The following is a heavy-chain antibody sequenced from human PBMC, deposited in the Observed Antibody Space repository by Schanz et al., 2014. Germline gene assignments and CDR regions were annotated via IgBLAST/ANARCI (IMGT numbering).Heavy chain of an antibody. J-gene: IGHJ4*02. CDR1: GFTFSDYW. CDR2: IKHDGSVK. CDR3: MNHYGCPDY. V-gene: IGHV3-7*02. D-gene: IGHD3-16*01. Sequence: EVQLVESGGDLVQPGASLRLSCTASGFTFSDYWMSWVRQAPGKGPEWVVTIKHDGSVKNYVDSVEGRFTISRDNANRSLFLQMNRQSVEETDVYVCMNHYGCPDYWGQGTLXTVSS.